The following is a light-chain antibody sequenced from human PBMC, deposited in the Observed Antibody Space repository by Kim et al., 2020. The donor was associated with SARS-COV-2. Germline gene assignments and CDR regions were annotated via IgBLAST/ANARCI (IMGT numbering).Light chain of an antibody. J-gene: IGKJ1*01. CDR1: QSINFW. CDR3: QRYNGYSPA. V-gene: IGKV1-5*01. Sequence: DIQMTQSPSTLSASVGDRVTITCRASQSINFWLAWYQQKPGKAPKLLIYDASNLGSGVPSRFSGSGSGTEFTLTISGLQPDDFATYYCQRYNGYSPAFGQGTKVDIK. CDR2: DAS.